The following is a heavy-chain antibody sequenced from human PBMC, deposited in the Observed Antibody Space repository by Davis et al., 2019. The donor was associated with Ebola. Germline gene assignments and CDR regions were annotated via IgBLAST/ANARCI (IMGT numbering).Heavy chain of an antibody. V-gene: IGHV3-66*01. CDR1: GFSLSNARMG. Sequence: LTLTCTVSGFSLSNARMGVSWVRQAPGKGLEWVSVIYSGGSTYYADSVKGRFTISRDNSKNTLYLQMSSLRAEDTAVYYCARVLYDSSGLYYFDYWGQGTLVTVSS. CDR2: IYSGGST. D-gene: IGHD3-22*01. CDR3: ARVLYDSSGLYYFDY. J-gene: IGHJ4*02.